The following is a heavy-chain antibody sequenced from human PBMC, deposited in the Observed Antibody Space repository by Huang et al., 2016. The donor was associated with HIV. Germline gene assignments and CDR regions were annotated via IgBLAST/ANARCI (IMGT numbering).Heavy chain of an antibody. CDR2: IIPIFGTA. CDR1: GGTVSSYA. D-gene: IGHD3-22*01. CDR3: ARVESRRYYDSSGYYY. J-gene: IGHJ4*02. Sequence: QVQLVQSGAEVKKPGSSVKVSCKASGGTVSSYAISWVRQAPGQGLEGMGGIIPIFGTANYAQKFQGRVTITADESTSTAYMELSSLRSEDTAVYYCARVESRRYYDSSGYYYWGQGTLVTVSS. V-gene: IGHV1-69*01.